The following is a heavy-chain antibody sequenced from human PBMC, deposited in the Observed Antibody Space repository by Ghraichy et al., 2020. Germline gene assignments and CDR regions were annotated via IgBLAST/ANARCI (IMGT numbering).Heavy chain of an antibody. CDR3: ARDRGAYCGGDCYSPGLYYYYYGMDV. J-gene: IGHJ6*02. CDR2: INPNSGGT. V-gene: IGHV1-2*04. D-gene: IGHD2-21*01. Sequence: ASVKVSCKASGYTFTGYYMHWVRQAPGQGLEWMGWINPNSGGTNYAQKFQGWVTMTRDTSISTAYMELSRLRSDDTAVYYCARDRGAYCGGDCYSPGLYYYYYGMDVWGQGTTVTVSS. CDR1: GYTFTGYY.